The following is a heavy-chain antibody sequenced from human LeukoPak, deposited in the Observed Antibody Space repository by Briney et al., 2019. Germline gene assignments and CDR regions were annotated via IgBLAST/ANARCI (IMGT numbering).Heavy chain of an antibody. CDR3: ARSTNYFDH. J-gene: IGHJ4*02. Sequence: ASVKVSCKASGYTFTGYYIHWARQAPGQGLEWMGWVNPNSGDTSYAQKFQGRVTMTWDTSVSTAYMKLSRLRSDDTALYYCARSTNYFDHWGQGTLVTVSS. CDR2: VNPNSGDT. D-gene: IGHD2-2*01. V-gene: IGHV1-2*02. CDR1: GYTFTGYY.